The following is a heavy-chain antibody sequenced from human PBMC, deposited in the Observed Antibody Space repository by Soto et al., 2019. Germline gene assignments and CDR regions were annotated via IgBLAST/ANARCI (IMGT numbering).Heavy chain of an antibody. V-gene: IGHV4-39*01. CDR3: ARDYGWFDT. Sequence: SETLSLTCTVSGGSIRVTSSFWGRIRQPPGKGLEWIASVYHSGSTYYNPSLKSRVAVSVDTSNNQFSLTLTSVTAADTAVYFCARDYGWFDTWGQGTRVTVSS. D-gene: IGHD3-10*01. CDR1: GGSIRVTSSF. CDR2: VYHSGST. J-gene: IGHJ5*02.